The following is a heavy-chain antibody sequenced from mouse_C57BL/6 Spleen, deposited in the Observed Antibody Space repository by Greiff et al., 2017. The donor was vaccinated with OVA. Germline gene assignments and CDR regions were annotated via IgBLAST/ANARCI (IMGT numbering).Heavy chain of an antibody. D-gene: IGHD1-1*01. J-gene: IGHJ3*01. CDR2: ISRGGGYI. CDR3: TREETDYCSIAY. Sequence: EVQVVQSGAGLVKPGASLKLSCAASGFTFSSYAMSWVRQTPEQRLEWVAYISRGGGYIYYADTVKGRFTISTDNARNTLYLQMSSLKSEDTAMYYCTREETDYCSIAYWGKGTLVTVSA. CDR1: GFTFSSYA. V-gene: IGHV5-9-1*02.